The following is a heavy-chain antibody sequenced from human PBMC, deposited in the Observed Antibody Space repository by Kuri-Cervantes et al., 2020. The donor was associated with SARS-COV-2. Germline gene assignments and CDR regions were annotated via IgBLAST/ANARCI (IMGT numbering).Heavy chain of an antibody. CDR2: ISSSSSYI. V-gene: IGHV3-21*01. D-gene: IGHD5-12*01. CDR3: AREPQGYSGYDYFDY. Sequence: GESLKISCAASGFTFSSYSMNWVRRAPGKGLEWVSSISSSSSYIYYADSVKGRFTISRDNAKNSLYLQMNSLRAEDTAVYYCAREPQGYSGYDYFDYWGQGTLVTVSS. J-gene: IGHJ4*02. CDR1: GFTFSSYS.